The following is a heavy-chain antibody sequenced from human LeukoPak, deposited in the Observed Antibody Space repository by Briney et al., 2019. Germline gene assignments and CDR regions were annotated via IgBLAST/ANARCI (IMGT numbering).Heavy chain of an antibody. V-gene: IGHV3-11*04. CDR2: ISSSGSTI. CDR1: GFTVSSNY. CDR3: AQRGGSYWYFDL. D-gene: IGHD3-16*01. Sequence: GGSLRLSCAASGFTVSSNYMSWVRQAPGKGLEWVSSISSSGSTIYYADSVKGRFTISRDNAKNSLYLQMNSLRAEDTAVYYCAQRGGSYWYFDLWGRGTLVTVSS. J-gene: IGHJ2*01.